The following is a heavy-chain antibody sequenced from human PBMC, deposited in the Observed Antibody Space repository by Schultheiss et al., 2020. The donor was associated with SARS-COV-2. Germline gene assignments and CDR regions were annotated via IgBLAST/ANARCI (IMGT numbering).Heavy chain of an antibody. CDR3: AREPIRTYSSSSKDY. D-gene: IGHD6-6*01. CDR1: GGSISSYY. Sequence: SQTLSLTCTVSGGSISSYYWSWIRQPPGKGLEWIGYISDSGSTNYNPSLKSRVTISVDTSKNQFSLKLSYVTAADTAVYYCAREPIRTYSSSSKDYWGQGTLVTVSS. CDR2: ISDSGST. V-gene: IGHV4-59*12. J-gene: IGHJ4*02.